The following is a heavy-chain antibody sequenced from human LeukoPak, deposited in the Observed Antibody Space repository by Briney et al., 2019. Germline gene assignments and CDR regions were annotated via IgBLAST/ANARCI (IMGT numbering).Heavy chain of an antibody. V-gene: IGHV3-48*04. CDR3: ARDRLWFGRSRKNYYYYYMDV. J-gene: IGHJ6*03. CDR2: ISSSGITI. Sequence: GGSLRLSCAASGFTFSSYSMTWIRQAPGKGLEWVSYISSSGITIYYADSVKGRFTISRDNAKKSLYLEMNSLRAEDTAVYYCARDRLWFGRSRKNYYYYYMDVWGKGTTVTVSS. D-gene: IGHD3-10*01. CDR1: GFTFSSYS.